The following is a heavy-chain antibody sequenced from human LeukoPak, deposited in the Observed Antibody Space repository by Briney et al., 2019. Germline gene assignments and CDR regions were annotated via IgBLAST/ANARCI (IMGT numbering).Heavy chain of an antibody. V-gene: IGHV1-8*01. Sequence: GASVKVSCKASGYTFTSYDINWVRQATGQGLEWMGWMNPNSGNTGYAQKFQGRVTMTRNTSISTAYMELSSLRSEGTAVYYCARAGYCSGGSCLILFDPWGQGTLVTVSS. D-gene: IGHD2-15*01. CDR3: ARAGYCSGGSCLILFDP. CDR2: MNPNSGNT. CDR1: GYTFTSYD. J-gene: IGHJ5*02.